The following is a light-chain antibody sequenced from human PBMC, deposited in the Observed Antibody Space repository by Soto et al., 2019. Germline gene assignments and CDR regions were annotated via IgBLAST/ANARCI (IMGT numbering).Light chain of an antibody. J-gene: IGLJ1*01. Sequence: QSVLTQPASVSGSPGQSITISCTGTSSDIGAYNYVSWYQQYPGKTPKLVIYEVTDRPSGVSSRFSGSKSGSTASLTISGLQTEDEADYYCSSYTSSTTLVFGNGTKVTVL. CDR3: SSYTSSTTLV. CDR2: EVT. CDR1: SSDIGAYNY. V-gene: IGLV2-14*01.